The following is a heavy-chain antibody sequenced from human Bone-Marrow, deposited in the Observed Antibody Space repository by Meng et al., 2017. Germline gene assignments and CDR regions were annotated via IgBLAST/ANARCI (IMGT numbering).Heavy chain of an antibody. J-gene: IGHJ4*02. D-gene: IGHD6-19*01. CDR2: MNPNSGNT. CDR3: ARDLTPVAGLDY. Sequence: ASVKVSCKASGYTFTSYDINWVRQATGQGLEWMGWMNPNSGNTGYAQKFQGRVTITRNTSISTAYMELSSLRSEDTAVYYCARDLTPVAGLDYWGQGTLVTVSS. V-gene: IGHV1-8*03. CDR1: GYTFTSYD.